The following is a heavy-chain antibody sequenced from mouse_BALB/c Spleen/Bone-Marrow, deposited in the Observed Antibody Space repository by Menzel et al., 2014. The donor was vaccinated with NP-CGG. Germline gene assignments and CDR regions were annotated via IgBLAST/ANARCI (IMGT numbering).Heavy chain of an antibody. CDR2: IYPGNVNT. Sequence: QVQLKESGPELVKPGASVRISCKAAGYTFTSYYIHWVKQRPGQGLEWIGWIYPGNVNTKYNEKFKGKATLTADKSSSTAYIQLSSLTSEDSAVYFCAREANWNFDYWGQGAPLTVSS. D-gene: IGHD4-1*01. J-gene: IGHJ2*01. CDR1: GYTFTSYY. V-gene: IGHV1S56*01. CDR3: AREANWNFDY.